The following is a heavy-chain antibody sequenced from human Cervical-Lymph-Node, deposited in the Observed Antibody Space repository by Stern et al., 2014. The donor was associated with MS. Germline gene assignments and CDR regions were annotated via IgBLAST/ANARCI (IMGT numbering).Heavy chain of an antibody. CDR2: INPNSGGT. CDR1: AYTFTDYY. V-gene: IGHV1-2*02. Sequence: VQLVESGAEVKKPGASVKVSCKASAYTFTDYYTHWVRQAPGHGLEWMGWINPNSGGTYSAQKFQGRLTMTRDTSISTAYMELSSLRSDDTAVYYCARGGGYSYSTLDYWGQGTQVTVSS. J-gene: IGHJ4*02. D-gene: IGHD3-10*01. CDR3: ARGGGYSYSTLDY.